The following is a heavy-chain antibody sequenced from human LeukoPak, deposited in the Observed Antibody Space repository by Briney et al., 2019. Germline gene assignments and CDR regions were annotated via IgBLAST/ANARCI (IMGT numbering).Heavy chain of an antibody. CDR2: IYYSGST. Sequence: PSETLSLTCTVSGGSISSSSYYWGWIRQPPGKGLEWIGSIYYSGSTYYNPSLKSRVTMSVDTSKNQFSLKLSSVTAADTAVYYCARLSDYSSIWFGELSRYFDYWGQGTLVTVSS. V-gene: IGHV4-39*01. D-gene: IGHD3-10*01. CDR3: ARLSDYSSIWFGELSRYFDY. CDR1: GGSISSSSYY. J-gene: IGHJ4*02.